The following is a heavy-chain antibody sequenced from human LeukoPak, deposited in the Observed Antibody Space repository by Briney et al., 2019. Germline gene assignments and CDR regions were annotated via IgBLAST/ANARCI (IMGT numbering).Heavy chain of an antibody. Sequence: SETLSLTCTVSGGSISSYYWSWIRQPAGKGLEWIGRIYTSGSTNYNPSLKSRVTMSVDTSKNQFSLKLSSVTAADTAVYYCAREGCCSASCSSFGAFDIWGQGTMVTVSS. D-gene: IGHD2-2*01. CDR1: GGSISSYY. J-gene: IGHJ3*02. CDR3: AREGCCSASCSSFGAFDI. CDR2: IYTSGST. V-gene: IGHV4-4*07.